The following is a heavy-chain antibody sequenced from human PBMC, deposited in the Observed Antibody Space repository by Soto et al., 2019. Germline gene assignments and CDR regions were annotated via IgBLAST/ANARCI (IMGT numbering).Heavy chain of an antibody. CDR2: TSYDGSKK. CDR3: AKGGITLARLEY. J-gene: IGHJ4*02. Sequence: QVQLVESGGGVVQPGRSLRLSCAASGFTFSIYDMHWVRQAPGKGLEWVAGTSYDGSKKYYADPVKGRFTISRDTSKNTLYLQMSSLRGEDTAVYYCAKGGITLARLEYWGQGTLVTVSS. V-gene: IGHV3-30*18. D-gene: IGHD1-7*01. CDR1: GFTFSIYD.